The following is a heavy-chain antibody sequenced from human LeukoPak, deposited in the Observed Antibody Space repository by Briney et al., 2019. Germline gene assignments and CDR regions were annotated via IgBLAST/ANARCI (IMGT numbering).Heavy chain of an antibody. J-gene: IGHJ3*02. Sequence: GGSLRLSCAASGFTFDDYGMSRVRQAPGKGLEWVSGINWNGGSTGYADSVKGRFTISRDNAKNSLYLQMNSLRAEDTALYYCARGGRLTMIWNGAFDIWGQGTMVTVSS. V-gene: IGHV3-20*04. CDR3: ARGGRLTMIWNGAFDI. CDR1: GFTFDDYG. CDR2: INWNGGST. D-gene: IGHD3-22*01.